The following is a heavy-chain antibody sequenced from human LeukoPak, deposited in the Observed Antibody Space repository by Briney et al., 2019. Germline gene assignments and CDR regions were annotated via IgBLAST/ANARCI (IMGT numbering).Heavy chain of an antibody. Sequence: GGSLRLSCAASGFTFSSYWTHWVRQAPGKGLVWGSRINSDGSSTSYADSVKGRFTISRDNAKNSLFLQMNSLRAEDTAVYFCARARYDSSGYYPLGDYWGQGTLVTVSS. V-gene: IGHV3-74*01. CDR1: GFTFSSYW. D-gene: IGHD3-22*01. CDR2: INSDGSST. CDR3: ARARYDSSGYYPLGDY. J-gene: IGHJ4*02.